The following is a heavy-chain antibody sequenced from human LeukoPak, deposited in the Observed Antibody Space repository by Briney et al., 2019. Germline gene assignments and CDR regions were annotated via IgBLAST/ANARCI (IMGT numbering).Heavy chain of an antibody. Sequence: ASVKVSCKASGYTFTSYDINWVRQAPGQGLEWMGWMNSNSGNTGYAQKFQGRVTMTRNTSISTAYMELSSLRSEDTAVYYCARGDGVTAILPVGYWGQGTLVTVSS. D-gene: IGHD2-21*02. CDR1: GYTFTSYD. V-gene: IGHV1-8*01. CDR2: MNSNSGNT. CDR3: ARGDGVTAILPVGY. J-gene: IGHJ4*02.